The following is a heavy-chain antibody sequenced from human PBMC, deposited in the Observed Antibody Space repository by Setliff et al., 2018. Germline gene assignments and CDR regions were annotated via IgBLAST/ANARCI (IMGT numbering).Heavy chain of an antibody. Sequence: GGSLRLSCAASGFTFSTYRMHWVRQAPGKGLEWVAVIWDDGDNKYHADSVKGRFTISRDNSKNTLYLQMTNMDPVDTATYYCARHYSGNSYNWFDPWGQGTLVTVSS. V-gene: IGHV3-33*08. CDR3: ARHYSGNSYNWFDP. CDR2: IWDDGDNK. D-gene: IGHD5-12*01. J-gene: IGHJ5*02. CDR1: GFTFSTYR.